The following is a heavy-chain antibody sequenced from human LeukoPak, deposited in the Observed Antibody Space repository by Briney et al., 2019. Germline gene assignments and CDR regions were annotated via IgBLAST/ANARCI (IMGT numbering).Heavy chain of an antibody. CDR2: INWNGGST. V-gene: IGHV3-20*04. CDR3: ARGGGYFDWLSSAFDY. CDR1: GFTFDDYG. Sequence: GGSLRLSCAASGFTFDDYGMSWVRQAPGKGLEWISGINWNGGSTGYADSVKGRFTISRDNAKNSLYLQMNSLRTEDTALYYCARGGGYFDWLSSAFDYWGQGTLVTVSS. J-gene: IGHJ4*02. D-gene: IGHD3-9*01.